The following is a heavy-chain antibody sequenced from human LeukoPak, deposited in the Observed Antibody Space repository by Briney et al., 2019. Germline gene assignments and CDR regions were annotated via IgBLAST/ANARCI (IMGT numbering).Heavy chain of an antibody. CDR2: IYYSGST. CDR3: ARRRYGDYFDY. Sequence: NPSETLSLTCTVSGGSMITNYWSWIRQPPGKGLEWIGYIYYSGSTYYNPSLRSRVTKSIDTSKSQFSLKLTSVAAADTAVYYCARRRYGDYFDYWGQGTLVTVSS. J-gene: IGHJ4*02. D-gene: IGHD4-17*01. CDR1: GGSMITNY. V-gene: IGHV4-59*01.